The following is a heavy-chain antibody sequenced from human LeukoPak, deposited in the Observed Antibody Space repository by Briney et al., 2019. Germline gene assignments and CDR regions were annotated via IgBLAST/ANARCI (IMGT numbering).Heavy chain of an antibody. V-gene: IGHV1-18*01. CDR1: GCTFTSYG. Sequence: ASVKVSCKASGCTFTSYGISWVRQAPGQGLEWMGWISAYNGNTNYAQKLQGRVTMTTDTSTSTAYMELRSLRSDDTAVYYCAREHDYGGNSDYWGQGTLVTVSS. J-gene: IGHJ4*02. CDR2: ISAYNGNT. CDR3: AREHDYGGNSDY. D-gene: IGHD4-23*01.